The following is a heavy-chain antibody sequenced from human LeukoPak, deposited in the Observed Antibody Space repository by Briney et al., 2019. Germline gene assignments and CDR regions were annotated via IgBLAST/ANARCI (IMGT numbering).Heavy chain of an antibody. CDR1: GGSFSGYY. CDR3: ARVPGQLRFLEWLPH. Sequence: SETLSLTCAVYGGSFSGYYWSWIRQPPGKGLEWIGEINHSGSTNYNPSLKSRVTISVDTSKNQFSLKLSSVTAADTAVYYCARVPGQLRFLEWLPHWGQGTLVTVSS. V-gene: IGHV4-34*01. CDR2: INHSGST. D-gene: IGHD3-3*01. J-gene: IGHJ1*01.